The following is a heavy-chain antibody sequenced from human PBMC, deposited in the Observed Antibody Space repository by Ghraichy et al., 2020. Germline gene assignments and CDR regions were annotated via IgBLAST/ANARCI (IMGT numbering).Heavy chain of an antibody. CDR2: IIPIFGTA. CDR1: GGTFSSYA. V-gene: IGHV1-69*13. CDR3: ARGVITRILAEYYFDD. Sequence: SVKVSCKASGGTFSSYAISWVRQAPGQGLEWMGGIIPIFGTANYAQKFQGRVTITADESTSTAYMELSSLRSEDTAVYYCARGVITRILAEYYFDDWGQGTTVTVSS. D-gene: IGHD3-22*01. J-gene: IGHJ4*01.